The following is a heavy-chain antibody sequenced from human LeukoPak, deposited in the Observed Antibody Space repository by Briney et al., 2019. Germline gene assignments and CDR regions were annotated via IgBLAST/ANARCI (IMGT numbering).Heavy chain of an antibody. Sequence: GGSLRLSCAASGFTFSSYGMQWVRQARGKGREGVAVICYDGSNKYYADSVKGRFNISRDNSNNTLYLQMTSLRAEATAVYYCAKQISRGDYVSSFDYWGQGTLVTVSS. CDR3: AKQISRGDYVSSFDY. J-gene: IGHJ4*02. CDR2: ICYDGSNK. CDR1: GFTFSSYG. D-gene: IGHD4-17*01. V-gene: IGHV3-33*06.